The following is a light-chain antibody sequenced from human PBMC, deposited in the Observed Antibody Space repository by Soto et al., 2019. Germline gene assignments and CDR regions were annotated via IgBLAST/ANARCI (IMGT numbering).Light chain of an antibody. V-gene: IGKV3-15*01. J-gene: IGKJ5*01. Sequence: IVITQSPATLSVSPGERATLSCRASQSVSSNLAWYQQKPGQAPRLLIYGASTRATGIPARFSGSGSETDFTLTISSLQSEDFAIYHCQQYTDWPITFGQGTRLEFK. CDR3: QQYTDWPIT. CDR1: QSVSSN. CDR2: GAS.